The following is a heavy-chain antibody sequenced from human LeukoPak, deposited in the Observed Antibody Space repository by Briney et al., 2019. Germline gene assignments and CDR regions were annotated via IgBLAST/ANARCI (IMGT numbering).Heavy chain of an antibody. V-gene: IGHV3-21*04. CDR1: GFTFSSYS. D-gene: IGHD3-16*01. CDR3: TWGGSGYYAY. J-gene: IGHJ4*02. Sequence: GGSLRLSCAASGFTFSSYSMNWVRQAPGKGLEWVSSISGSSSYIYYADSVRGRFTISRDNAKNSLYLQMNSLRAEDTAVYYCTWGGSGYYAYWGQGTLVTVSS. CDR2: ISGSSSYI.